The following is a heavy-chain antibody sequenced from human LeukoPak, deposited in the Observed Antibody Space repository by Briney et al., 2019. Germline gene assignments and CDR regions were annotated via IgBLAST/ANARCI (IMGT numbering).Heavy chain of an antibody. J-gene: IGHJ4*02. Sequence: PSETLSLTCAVSGGSISSGGYSWSWIRQPPGKGLEWIGYIYHSGSTYYNPSLESRVTISVDRSKNQFSLKLSSVTAADTAVYYCAGGKGDHSYYFDYFDYWGQGTLVTVSS. D-gene: IGHD3-10*01. CDR2: IYHSGST. CDR3: AGGKGDHSYYFDYFDY. CDR1: GGSISSGGYS. V-gene: IGHV4-30-2*01.